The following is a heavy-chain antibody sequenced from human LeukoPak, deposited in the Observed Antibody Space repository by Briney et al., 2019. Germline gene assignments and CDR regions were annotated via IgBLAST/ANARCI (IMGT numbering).Heavy chain of an antibody. V-gene: IGHV3-23*01. CDR3: ARESVTMVRGVFDY. Sequence: PGGSLRLSCAASGFTFSSYAMSWVRQAPGKGLEWVSGISGSGGFTYYADSVKGRFTISRDNSKNTLYLQMNSLRGDDTAVYYCARESVTMVRGVFDYWGQGTLVTVSS. D-gene: IGHD3-10*01. J-gene: IGHJ4*02. CDR2: ISGSGGFT. CDR1: GFTFSSYA.